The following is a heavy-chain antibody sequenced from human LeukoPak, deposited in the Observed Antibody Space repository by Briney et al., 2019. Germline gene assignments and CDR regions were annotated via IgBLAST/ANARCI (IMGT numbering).Heavy chain of an antibody. CDR2: IYYSGHT. J-gene: IGHJ4*02. V-gene: IGHV4-39*01. CDR1: GGSISSSY. Sequence: SETLSLTCTVSGGSISSSYWGWIRQPPGKGLEWIAIIYYSGHTNYNPSLESRVTISVDTSKNQFSLKLTSVTAADTAVYYCARLSSTWFDYWGQGALVTVSS. D-gene: IGHD6-13*01. CDR3: ARLSSTWFDY.